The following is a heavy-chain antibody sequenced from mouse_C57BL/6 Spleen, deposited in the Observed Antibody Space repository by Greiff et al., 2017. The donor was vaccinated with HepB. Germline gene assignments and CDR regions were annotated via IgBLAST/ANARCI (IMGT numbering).Heavy chain of an antibody. J-gene: IGHJ3*01. Sequence: EVKLQESGPELVKPGASVKISCKASGYSFTGYYMNWVKQSPEKSLEWIGEINPSTGGTTYNQKFKAKATLTVDKSSSTAYMQLKSLTSEDSAVYYCARGSTVGVPSWFAYWGQGTLVTVSA. CDR1: GYSFTGYY. V-gene: IGHV1-42*01. CDR2: INPSTGGT. CDR3: ARGSTVGVPSWFAY. D-gene: IGHD1-1*01.